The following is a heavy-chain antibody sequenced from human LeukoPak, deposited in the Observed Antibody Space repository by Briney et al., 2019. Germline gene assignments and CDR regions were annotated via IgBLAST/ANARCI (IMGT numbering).Heavy chain of an antibody. CDR3: AGDGICSSTSCYFFLPYYYGMDV. D-gene: IGHD2-2*01. Sequence: GRSLRLSCAASGFTFSSYAMHWVRQAPGKGLEWVAVISYDGSNKYYADSVKGRFTISRDNSKNTLYLQMNSLRAEDTAVYYCAGDGICSSTSCYFFLPYYYGMDVWGQGTTVTVSS. V-gene: IGHV3-30-3*01. CDR1: GFTFSSYA. CDR2: ISYDGSNK. J-gene: IGHJ6*02.